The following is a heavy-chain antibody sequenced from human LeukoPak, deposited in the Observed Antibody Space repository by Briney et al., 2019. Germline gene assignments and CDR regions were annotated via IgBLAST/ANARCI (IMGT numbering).Heavy chain of an antibody. Sequence: GGSLRLSCAASGFTFNSYAMSWVRQAPGKGLEWVSGISGSGGSTYYADSVKGRFTISRDNAKNSLYLQMNSLRAEDTAVYYCARDSSGWYYFDYWGQGILVTVSS. J-gene: IGHJ4*02. V-gene: IGHV3-23*01. CDR2: ISGSGGST. CDR1: GFTFNSYA. CDR3: ARDSSGWYYFDY. D-gene: IGHD6-19*01.